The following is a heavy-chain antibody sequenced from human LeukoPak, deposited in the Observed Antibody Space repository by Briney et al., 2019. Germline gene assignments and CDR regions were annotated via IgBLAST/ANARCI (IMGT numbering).Heavy chain of an antibody. J-gene: IGHJ4*02. CDR2: ISYDGSNK. V-gene: IGHV3-30*18. D-gene: IGHD1-26*01. CDR3: AKDLTGSGSYLDH. CDR1: GFTFSSYG. Sequence: GSSLRLFCAPSGFTFSSYGMHWVRQAPGKGLEWVADISYDGSNKYYADSVKGRFTISRDNSKNTLYLQMNSLRAEDAAVYYCAKDLTGSGSYLDHWGRGALVTVSS.